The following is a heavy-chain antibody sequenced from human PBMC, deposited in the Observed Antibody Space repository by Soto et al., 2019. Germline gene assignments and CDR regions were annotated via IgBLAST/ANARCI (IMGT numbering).Heavy chain of an antibody. D-gene: IGHD2-2*02. V-gene: IGHV3-53*04. J-gene: IGHJ6*02. CDR3: ARRYCSSTGCYIFENGLDV. CDR2: IYSGGST. Sequence: EVQLVESGGDLVQPGGSLRLSCAASGFTVSSNYMTWVRQAPGKGLEWVSVIYSGGSTYYADSVKGRFTISRDNSKNTLSLQMNSLTAEDTAVYYCARRYCSSTGCYIFENGLDVWGQGTTVTVSS. CDR1: GFTVSSNY.